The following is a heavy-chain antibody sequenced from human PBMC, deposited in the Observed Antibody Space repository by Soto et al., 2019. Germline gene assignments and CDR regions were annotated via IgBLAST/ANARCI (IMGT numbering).Heavy chain of an antibody. D-gene: IGHD3-22*01. CDR2: INHSGRT. CDR1: GGSFSGYY. CDR3: ARAGDSSGYADY. Sequence: SETLSLTCAAYGGSFSGYYWSWIRQPPGKGLEWIGEINHSGRTNYNPSLKSRVTISVDTSKNQFSLKLSSVTAADTAVYYCARAGDSSGYADYWGQGILVTVSS. V-gene: IGHV4-34*01. J-gene: IGHJ4*02.